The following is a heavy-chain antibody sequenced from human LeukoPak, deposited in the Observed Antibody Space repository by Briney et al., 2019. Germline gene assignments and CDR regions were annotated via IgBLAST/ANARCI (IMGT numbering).Heavy chain of an antibody. J-gene: IGHJ4*02. CDR1: GFTFRNYA. D-gene: IGHD3-16*01. Sequence: GESLRLSCAASGFTFRNYAMSWVRQAPGKGLQWVSSLSGSGGATYYAGSVQGRFTISRDNSENTLYLQLSSLRDEDTAVYYCARHSRSLRLGEAGLTDYWGQGTLVTVSS. V-gene: IGHV3-23*01. CDR2: LSGSGGAT. CDR3: ARHSRSLRLGEAGLTDY.